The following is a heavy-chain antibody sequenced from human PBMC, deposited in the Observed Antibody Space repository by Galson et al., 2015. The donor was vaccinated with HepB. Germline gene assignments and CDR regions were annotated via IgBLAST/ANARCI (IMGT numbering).Heavy chain of an antibody. D-gene: IGHD5-12*01. CDR1: GFTFSSYA. CDR3: ARAVDKKNYYYYYMDV. V-gene: IGHV3-64*01. Sequence: SLRLSCAASGFTFSSYAMHWVRQAPGKGLEYVSAISSNGGSTYYANSVKGRFTISRDNPKNTPYLQMGSLRAEDMAVYYCARAVDKKNYYYYYMDVWGKGTTVTVSS. J-gene: IGHJ6*03. CDR2: ISSNGGST.